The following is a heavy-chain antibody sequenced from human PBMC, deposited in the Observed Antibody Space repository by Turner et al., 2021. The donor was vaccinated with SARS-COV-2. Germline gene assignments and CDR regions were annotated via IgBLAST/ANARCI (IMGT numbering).Heavy chain of an antibody. D-gene: IGHD3-22*01. J-gene: IGHJ3*02. Sequence: EVQLVDSGGGLVKPGGSLRLSCAASGFTFSSYSMNWVRQAPGKGLEWVSSIRSSSSYIYYADSVKGRFTISRDNAKNSLYLQMNSLRAEDTAVYYCARWDNYYDSSGYYPDAFDIWGQGTMVTVSS. V-gene: IGHV3-21*01. CDR2: IRSSSSYI. CDR1: GFTFSSYS. CDR3: ARWDNYYDSSGYYPDAFDI.